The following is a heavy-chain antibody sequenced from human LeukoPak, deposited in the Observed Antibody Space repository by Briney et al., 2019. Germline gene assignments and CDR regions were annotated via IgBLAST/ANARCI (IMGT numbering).Heavy chain of an antibody. CDR2: INLSGGST. J-gene: IGHJ4*02. CDR3: ARLTIPTIPY. Sequence: ASVKVSCKASGYTFTSYYMHWVRQAPGQGLEWMGIINLSGGSTSYAQKFQGRVTMTRDMSTSTVYMELSSLRSEDTAVYYCARLTIPTIPYWGQGTLVTVSS. V-gene: IGHV1-46*01. CDR1: GYTFTSYY. D-gene: IGHD5-12*01.